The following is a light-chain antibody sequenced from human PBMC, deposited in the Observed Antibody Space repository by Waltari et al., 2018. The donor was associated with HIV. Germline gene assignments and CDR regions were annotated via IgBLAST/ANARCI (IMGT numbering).Light chain of an antibody. CDR3: CSYAGTYIV. CDR1: SSDIGAYKH. CDR2: EVN. V-gene: IGLV2-14*01. Sequence: QSALTQPASVSGSRGQSITIPCTGTSSDIGAYKHVSWYQHHPAKAPKLMIYEVNSRPSGISSRFSGSKSGNTASLTISGLQAEDEADYYCCSYAGTYIVFGTGTEVTVL. J-gene: IGLJ1*01.